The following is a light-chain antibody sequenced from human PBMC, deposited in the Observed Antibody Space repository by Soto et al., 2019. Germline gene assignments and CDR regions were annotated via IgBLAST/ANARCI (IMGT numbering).Light chain of an antibody. J-gene: IGKJ3*01. CDR3: QQAASFPFT. CDR1: QDIGSW. CDR2: AAS. Sequence: DIQMTQSPSSVSASVGDRVTITCRASQDIGSWLAWYQQKPGKAPILLIFAASSLQSGVPSRFSGSGSGTDFTLTISSLQPEDFATYFCQQAASFPFTFGPGTKVDI. V-gene: IGKV1D-12*01.